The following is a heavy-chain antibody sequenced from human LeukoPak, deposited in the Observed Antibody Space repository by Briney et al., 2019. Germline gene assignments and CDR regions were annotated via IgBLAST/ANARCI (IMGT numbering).Heavy chain of an antibody. V-gene: IGHV3-23*01. Sequence: GGSLRLSCAASGITFINYSMTWVRQAPGKGLEWVSAITGRGTFTDYADSVKGRFTISRDNAKNSLYLQMSSLRAEDTAVYYCAELGITMIGGVWGKGTTVTISS. CDR3: AELGITMIGGV. CDR2: ITGRGTFT. CDR1: GITFINYS. D-gene: IGHD3-10*02. J-gene: IGHJ6*04.